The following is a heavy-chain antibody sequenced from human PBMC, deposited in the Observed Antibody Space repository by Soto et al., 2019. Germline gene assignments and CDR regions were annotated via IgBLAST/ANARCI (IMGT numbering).Heavy chain of an antibody. J-gene: IGHJ1*01. CDR1: SFTFSNAW. CDR2: IKSKPDGGTI. V-gene: IGHV3-15*07. CDR3: TTIGRSWGA. D-gene: IGHD6-13*01. Sequence: EVQLVESGGGLVKPGGSLRLSCAASSFTFSNAWMNWVRQAPGKGLEWVGRIKSKPDGGTIDYAAPVKGRFTISRDDSKNTLFLQMNSLKTEDTAMYYCTTIGRSWGAWGQGTLVTVSS.